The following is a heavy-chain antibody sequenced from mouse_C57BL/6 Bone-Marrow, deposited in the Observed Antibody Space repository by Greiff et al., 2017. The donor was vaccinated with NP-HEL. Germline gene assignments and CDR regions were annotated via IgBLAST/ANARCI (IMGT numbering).Heavy chain of an antibody. CDR2: INPGSGGT. Sequence: QVQLQQSGAELVRPGTSVKVSCKASGYAFTNYLIAWVKQRPGQGLEWIGVINPGSGGTNYTEKFKGKATLTADKSSSTAYMQLSSLTSEESAVYFCARSHQLTGFAYWGQGTLVTVSA. CDR3: ARSHQLTGFAY. CDR1: GYAFTNYL. D-gene: IGHD4-1*01. J-gene: IGHJ3*01. V-gene: IGHV1-54*01.